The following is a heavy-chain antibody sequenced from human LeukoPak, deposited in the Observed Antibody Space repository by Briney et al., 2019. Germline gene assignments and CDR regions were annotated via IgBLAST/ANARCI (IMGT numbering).Heavy chain of an antibody. Sequence: PGGSLRLSCAASGFTFSSYWMHWVRQAPGKGLVWVSRINSDGSSTKYADSAKGRFTISRDNAKNTLYVQMNNLRAEDTAVYYCARVDPKAPGDYSWGRGTLVTVSS. V-gene: IGHV3-74*03. CDR1: GFTFSSYW. J-gene: IGHJ4*02. D-gene: IGHD2-2*03. CDR2: INSDGSST. CDR3: ARVDPKAPGDYS.